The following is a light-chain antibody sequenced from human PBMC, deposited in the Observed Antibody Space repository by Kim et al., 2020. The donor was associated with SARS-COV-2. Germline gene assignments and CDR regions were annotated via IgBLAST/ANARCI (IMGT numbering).Light chain of an antibody. CDR1: QGISNY. CDR3: QKYNVAPWT. J-gene: IGKJ1*01. V-gene: IGKV1-27*01. Sequence: ASVGDRVTITCRASQGISNYLAWYQQKPGKVPKLLIYAATGLESGVPSRFSGSGSGTEFTLTISSLQPEDFATYYCQKYNVAPWTFGPGTKVDIK. CDR2: AAT.